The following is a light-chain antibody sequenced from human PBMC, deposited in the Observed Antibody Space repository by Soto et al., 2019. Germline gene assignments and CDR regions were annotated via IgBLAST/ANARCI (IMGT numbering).Light chain of an antibody. CDR2: TND. CDR1: TSNIGTNT. CDR3: ATWDDSVYV. J-gene: IGLJ1*01. V-gene: IGLV1-44*01. Sequence: QSVLTQPPSASGTPGQRVTISCSGSTSNIGTNTVNWFQHLPGSAPKLVIYTNDQRPSGVPDRFSGSRSGTSASLAISGLRSEDEADYYCATWDDSVYVFGTGTKLTVL.